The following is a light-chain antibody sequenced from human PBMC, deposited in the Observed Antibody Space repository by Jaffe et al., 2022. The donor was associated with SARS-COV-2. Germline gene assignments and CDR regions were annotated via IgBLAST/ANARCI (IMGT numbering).Light chain of an antibody. CDR1: SGDVGSNNY. CDR2: DVN. J-gene: IGLJ2*01. V-gene: IGLV2-11*01. Sequence: QSALTQPRSVSGSPGQSVTISCTGTSGDVGSNNYVSWYQQHPGKAPKLIIYDVNKRPSGVPDRFSGSKSGNTASLTISGLQAEDEADYYCCSYAVTYVVFGGGTTLTVL. CDR3: CSYAVTYVV.